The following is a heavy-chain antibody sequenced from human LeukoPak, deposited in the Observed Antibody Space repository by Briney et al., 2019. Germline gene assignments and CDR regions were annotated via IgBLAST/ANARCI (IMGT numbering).Heavy chain of an antibody. CDR3: ARYVDTAMVNQNYYYYYGMDV. J-gene: IGHJ6*02. CDR1: GYTFTGYY. Sequence: ASVKVSCKASGYTFTGYYMHWVRQAPGQGLEWMGWINPNSGGTNYAQKFQGRVTMTRDTSTSTAYMELSRLRSDDTAVYYCARYVDTAMVNQNYYYYYGMDVWGQGTTVTVSS. CDR2: INPNSGGT. V-gene: IGHV1-2*02. D-gene: IGHD5-18*01.